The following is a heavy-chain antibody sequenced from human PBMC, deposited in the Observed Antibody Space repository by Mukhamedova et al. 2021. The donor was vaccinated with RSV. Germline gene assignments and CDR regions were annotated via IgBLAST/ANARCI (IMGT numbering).Heavy chain of an antibody. J-gene: IGHJ6*03. Sequence: GGIIPIFGTANYAQKFQGRVTITADKSTSTAYMELSSLRAEDTAVYYCAREHLFSWNEYYYYYYMDVWGKGTTVTVSS. CDR3: AREHLFSWNEYYYYYYMDV. V-gene: IGHV1-69*06. CDR2: IIPIFGTA. D-gene: IGHD1-1*01.